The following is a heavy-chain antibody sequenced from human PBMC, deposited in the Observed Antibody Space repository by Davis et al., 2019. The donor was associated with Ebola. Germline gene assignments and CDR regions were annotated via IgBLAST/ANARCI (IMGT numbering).Heavy chain of an antibody. J-gene: IGHJ6*04. V-gene: IGHV6-1*01. Sequence: HSQTLSLTCAISGDSVSSGGWNWIRQSPSRGLEWLGRTYYRSKWYNDYAVSVKSRISINADTSKNQFSLQLNSVTPEDTALYYCARGWLRAGMDVWGEGTTVTVSS. CDR2: TYYRSKWYN. CDR3: ARGWLRAGMDV. CDR1: GDSVSSGG. D-gene: IGHD5-18*01.